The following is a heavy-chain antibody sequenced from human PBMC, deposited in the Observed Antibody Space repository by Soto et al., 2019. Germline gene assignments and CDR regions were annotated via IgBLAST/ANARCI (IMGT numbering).Heavy chain of an antibody. CDR1: GGSLSDYF. J-gene: IGHJ6*03. D-gene: IGHD2-21*01. Sequence: SETLSLTCVGSGGSLSDYFWSWIRQPPGMVLEWIGEINHLGSINYNPSLKSRVTMSVDTSKNQFSLTLNSVTAADTATFYCARGGISHWAYFYYMDVWDRGTTVTVSS. CDR2: INHLGSI. V-gene: IGHV4-34*01. CDR3: ARGGISHWAYFYYMDV.